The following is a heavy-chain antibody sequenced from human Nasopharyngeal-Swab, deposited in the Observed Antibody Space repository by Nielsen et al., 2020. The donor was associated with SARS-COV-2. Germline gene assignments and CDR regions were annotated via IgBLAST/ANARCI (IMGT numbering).Heavy chain of an antibody. V-gene: IGHV4-59*01. CDR1: GGSISSYY. Sequence: SETLSLTCTVSGGSISSYYWSWIRQPPGKGLEWIGYIYYSGSTNYNPSLKSRVTISVDTSKNQFSLKLSSVTAADTAVYYCAGDPRVYYYDRSTSWYFDLWGRGTLVTVSS. J-gene: IGHJ2*01. CDR3: AGDPRVYYYDRSTSWYFDL. D-gene: IGHD3-22*01. CDR2: IYYSGST.